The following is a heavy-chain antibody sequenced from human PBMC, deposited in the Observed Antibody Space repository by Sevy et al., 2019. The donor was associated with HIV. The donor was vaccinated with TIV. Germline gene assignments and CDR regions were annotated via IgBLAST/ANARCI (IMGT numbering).Heavy chain of an antibody. CDR3: AKVGYCSSTSCYSIYYGMDV. CDR2: ITGGGDNT. D-gene: IGHD2-2*02. J-gene: IGHJ6*02. V-gene: IGHV3-23*01. Sequence: GGSLRLSCAASGFPLSSYGMSWVRQAPGKGLEWVSSITGGGDNTYYADSVKGRFTISRDNSKNTLYLQMNSLRVEDTAVYYCAKVGYCSSTSCYSIYYGMDVWGQGTTVTVSS. CDR1: GFPLSSYG.